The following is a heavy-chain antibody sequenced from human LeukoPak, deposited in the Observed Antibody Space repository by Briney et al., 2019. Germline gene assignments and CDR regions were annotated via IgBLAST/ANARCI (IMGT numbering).Heavy chain of an antibody. CDR1: GGSISSYY. V-gene: IGHV4-59*01. D-gene: IGHD1-26*01. Sequence: SETLSLTCTVSGGSISSYYWSWIRQPPGKGLEWIGYIYYSGSTNYNPSLKSRVTISVDTSKNQFSLKLSSVIAADTAVYYCAAEWDTREWFDPWGQGTLVTVSS. J-gene: IGHJ5*02. CDR3: AAEWDTREWFDP. CDR2: IYYSGST.